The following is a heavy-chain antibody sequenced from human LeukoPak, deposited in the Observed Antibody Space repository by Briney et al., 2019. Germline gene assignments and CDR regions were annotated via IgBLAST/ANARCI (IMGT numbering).Heavy chain of an antibody. CDR3: ARFIAAPYYFDY. V-gene: IGHV3-21*01. CDR2: ISSSRSYI. CDR1: GFTFSSYS. Sequence: PGGSLRLSCAASGFTFSSYSMNWVRQAPGKGLEWVSFISSSRSYIYYADSVKGRFTISRDNAKNSLYLQMNSLRAEDTAVYYCARFIAAPYYFDYWGRGTLVTVPS. D-gene: IGHD6-13*01. J-gene: IGHJ4*02.